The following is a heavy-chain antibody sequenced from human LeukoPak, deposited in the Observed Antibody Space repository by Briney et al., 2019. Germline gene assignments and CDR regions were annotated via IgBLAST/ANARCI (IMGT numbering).Heavy chain of an antibody. V-gene: IGHV3-48*04. Sequence: PGGSLRLSCAASGFTFTSYAMSWVRQAPGKGLEWVSYISSSGSTIYYADSVKGRFTISRDNAKNSLYLQMNSLRAEDTAVYYCARELREFDYWGQGTLVTVSS. CDR3: ARELREFDY. CDR2: ISSSGSTI. CDR1: GFTFTSYA. D-gene: IGHD5-12*01. J-gene: IGHJ4*02.